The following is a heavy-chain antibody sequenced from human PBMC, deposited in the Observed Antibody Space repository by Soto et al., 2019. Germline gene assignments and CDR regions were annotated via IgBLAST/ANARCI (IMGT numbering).Heavy chain of an antibody. V-gene: IGHV5-51*01. D-gene: IGHD2-15*01. Sequence: PGESLKISCKGSGFSFTTYWIAWVRQMPGKGLEWMGIIYPGDPKTTYSPYFQGQVTISADKSISTAYLQWSSLKASDTAMYYCARSDRYCSGGSCYSHYYGMDVWGQGTTVTVSS. CDR2: IYPGDPKT. J-gene: IGHJ6*02. CDR3: ARSDRYCSGGSCYSHYYGMDV. CDR1: GFSFTTYW.